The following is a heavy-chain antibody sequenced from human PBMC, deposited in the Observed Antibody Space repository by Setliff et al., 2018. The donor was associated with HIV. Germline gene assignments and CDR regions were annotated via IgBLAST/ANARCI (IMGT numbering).Heavy chain of an antibody. CDR2: IDTDGSRT. Sequence: GGSLRLSCAAAGFDFSNYWIHWVRQVAGKGLVWVSHIDTDGSRTAFADSVKGRFTISRDNTKNTVYLQMDSLRAEDTAVYYCAREGLWAGELSVSYGMDVWGQGTTVTVSS. J-gene: IGHJ6*02. CDR1: GFDFSNYW. CDR3: AREGLWAGELSVSYGMDV. D-gene: IGHD3-10*01. V-gene: IGHV3-74*01.